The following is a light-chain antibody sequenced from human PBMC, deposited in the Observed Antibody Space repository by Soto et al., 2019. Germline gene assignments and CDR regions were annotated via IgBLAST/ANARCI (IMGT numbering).Light chain of an antibody. V-gene: IGLV1-40*01. J-gene: IGLJ2*01. CDR3: QSYDRSLSGLVV. Sequence: QSVLTQPPSVSGAPGQRVTISCTGRSSNIGAGYDVHWYQQLPGTAPKLLIYGNSNRPSGVPDRFSGSKSGTSASLAITGLQAEDEADYYCQSYDRSLSGLVVFGGGTKLTVL. CDR2: GNS. CDR1: SSNIGAGYD.